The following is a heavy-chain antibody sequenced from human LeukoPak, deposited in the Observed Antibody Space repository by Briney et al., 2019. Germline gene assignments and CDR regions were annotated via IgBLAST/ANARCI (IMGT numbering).Heavy chain of an antibody. D-gene: IGHD3-22*01. J-gene: IGHJ3*02. Sequence: SSETLSLTCTVSGGSISSSSYYWSWIRQPPGKGLEWIVYIYYSGSTNYNPSLKSRVTISVDTSKNPFSLKLSSVTAAATAVYYCARDRGENDYDSSGYYEPPLGIWGQGTMVTVSS. CDR1: GGSISSSSYY. CDR3: ARDRGENDYDSSGYYEPPLGI. V-gene: IGHV4-61*01. CDR2: IYYSGST.